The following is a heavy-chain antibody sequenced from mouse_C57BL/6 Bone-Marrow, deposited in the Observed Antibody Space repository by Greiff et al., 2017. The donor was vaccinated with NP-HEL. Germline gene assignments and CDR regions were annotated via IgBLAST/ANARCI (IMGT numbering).Heavy chain of an antibody. V-gene: IGHV1-63*01. D-gene: IGHD1-1*01. CDR3: ARYGSSYDAMDY. J-gene: IGHJ4*01. CDR2: IYPGGGYT. CDR1: GYTFTNYW. Sequence: VMLVESGAELVRPGTSVKMSCKASGYTFTNYWIGWAKQRPGHGLEWIGDIYPGGGYTNYNEKFKGKATLTADKSSSTAYMQFSSLTSEDSAIYYCARYGSSYDAMDYWGQGTSVTVSS.